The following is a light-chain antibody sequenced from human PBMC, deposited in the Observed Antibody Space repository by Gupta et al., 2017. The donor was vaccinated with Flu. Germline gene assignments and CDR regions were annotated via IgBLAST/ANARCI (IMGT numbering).Light chain of an antibody. CDR1: QSFSGY. J-gene: IGKJ2*01. V-gene: IGKV1-39*01. CDR3: QQGYTTPYT. CDR2: AAS. Sequence: QMNQSPSSLSASVGDRVTITCRASQSFSGYLNWFQQKPGEAPKLLIYAASSLQSGVSSRFSGSGSGTEFTLTISGLQLEDLATYFCQQGYTTPYTFGRGTILEIK.